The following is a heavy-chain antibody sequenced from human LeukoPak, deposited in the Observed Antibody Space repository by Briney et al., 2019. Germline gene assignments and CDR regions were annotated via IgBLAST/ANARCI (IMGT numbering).Heavy chain of an antibody. D-gene: IGHD2-2*02. CDR3: ARGGLGYCSSTSCYIIDY. V-gene: IGHV1-8*03. J-gene: IGHJ4*02. CDR2: MNPNSGNT. Sequence: ASAKVSCKASGYTFTSYDINWVRQATGQGLEWMGWMNPNSGNTGYAQKFQGRVTITRNTSISTAYMELSSLRSEDTAVYYCARGGLGYCSSTSCYIIDYWGQGTLVTVSS. CDR1: GYTFTSYD.